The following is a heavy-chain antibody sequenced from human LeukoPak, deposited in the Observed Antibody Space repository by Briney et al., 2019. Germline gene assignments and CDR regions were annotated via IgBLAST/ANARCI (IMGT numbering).Heavy chain of an antibody. Sequence: GGSLRLSCAASGFTLSSYGMHWVRQAPGKGLEWVAVISYDGSNKYYADSVKGRFTISRDNSKNTLYLQMNSLRAEDTAVYYCAKDRGGIVAAGPLDYWGQGTLVTVSS. V-gene: IGHV3-30*18. CDR1: GFTLSSYG. CDR2: ISYDGSNK. J-gene: IGHJ4*02. D-gene: IGHD5-12*01. CDR3: AKDRGGIVAAGPLDY.